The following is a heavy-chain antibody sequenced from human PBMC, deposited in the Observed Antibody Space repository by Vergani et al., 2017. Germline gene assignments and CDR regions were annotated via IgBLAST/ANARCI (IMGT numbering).Heavy chain of an antibody. D-gene: IGHD6-19*01. V-gene: IGHV4-4*07. CDR1: GGSMTSYY. CDR3: ARGEGSGWVYYFDY. CDR2: IYITGST. J-gene: IGHJ4*02. Sequence: QVQLQESGPGLVKPSETLSLTCTVSGGSMTSYYWSWIRQPAGKGLEWIGRIYITGSTNFNPSLKSRVTMSVDTSKTLFSLKLSSVTAADTAVYYCARGEGSGWVYYFDYWGQGTLVTVSS.